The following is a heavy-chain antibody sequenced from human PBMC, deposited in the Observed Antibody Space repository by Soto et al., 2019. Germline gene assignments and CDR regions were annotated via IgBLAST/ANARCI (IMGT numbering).Heavy chain of an antibody. J-gene: IGHJ6*02. CDR1: GYTFTSYA. CDR2: INAGNGNT. D-gene: IGHD1-26*01. V-gene: IGHV1-3*01. Sequence: QVQLVQSGAEVKKPGASVKVSCKASGYTFTSYAMHWVRQAPGQRLEWMGWINAGNGNTKYSQKFQGRVTITRDKSASTAYMELSSLRTEDTAVYYCARDLGGSYYYGMDVWGQGTTVTVSS. CDR3: ARDLGGSYYYGMDV.